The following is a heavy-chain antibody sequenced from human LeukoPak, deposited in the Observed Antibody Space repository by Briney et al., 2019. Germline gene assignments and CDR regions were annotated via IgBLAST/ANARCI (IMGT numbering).Heavy chain of an antibody. Sequence: GGSLRLSCAASGFTFRNYGMHWVRQAPGTGLEWVAVIWYDGSNEKYADSVKGQFTIPRDNSQNTLYLQMNSLRAEDTAVYYCAREGIQFLEWPDTKAPYGMDVWGQGTTVTVSS. V-gene: IGHV3-33*01. CDR3: AREGIQFLEWPDTKAPYGMDV. CDR2: IWYDGSNE. CDR1: GFTFRNYG. J-gene: IGHJ6*02. D-gene: IGHD3-3*01.